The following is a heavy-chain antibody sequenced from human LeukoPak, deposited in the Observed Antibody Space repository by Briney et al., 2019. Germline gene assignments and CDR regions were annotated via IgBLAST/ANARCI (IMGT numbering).Heavy chain of an antibody. D-gene: IGHD6-25*01. Sequence: SETLSLSYTVSGGSISSGSHYWGWIRQPPGKGLEWIGSFDYRGRTYYSPSLKSRVTISVDTYKNQLSLKLSSVTAADTAVYYCSSKPLTSSIAAVDHWGQGTLVTVSS. CDR2: FDYRGRT. CDR3: SSKPLTSSIAAVDH. J-gene: IGHJ4*02. V-gene: IGHV4-39*01. CDR1: GGSISSGSHY.